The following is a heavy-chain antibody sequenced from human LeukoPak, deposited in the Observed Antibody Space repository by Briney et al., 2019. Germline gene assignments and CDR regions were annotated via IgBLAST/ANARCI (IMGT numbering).Heavy chain of an antibody. CDR3: ARDSRIAAAGPSFDY. D-gene: IGHD6-13*01. V-gene: IGHV4-4*07. CDR1: GGSISSYY. Sequence: SETLSLTCTVSGGSISSYYWSWIRQPAGKGLEWIGRIYTSGSTNYNPSLKSRVTISVDKSKNQFSPKLSSVTAADTAVYYCARDSRIAAAGPSFDYWGQGTLVTVSS. CDR2: IYTSGST. J-gene: IGHJ4*02.